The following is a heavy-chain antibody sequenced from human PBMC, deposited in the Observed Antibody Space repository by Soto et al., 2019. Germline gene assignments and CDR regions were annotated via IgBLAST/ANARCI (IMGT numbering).Heavy chain of an antibody. D-gene: IGHD3-22*01. CDR1: GFTFSSYG. Sequence: GGSLRLSCAASGFTFSSYGMHWVRQAPGKGLEWVAVISYDGSNKYYADSVKGRFTISRDNSKNTLYLQMNSPRAEATAVYYCPKDSRSRYYVTYFVYWGQGTLVTVSS. J-gene: IGHJ4*02. CDR2: ISYDGSNK. V-gene: IGHV3-30*18. CDR3: PKDSRSRYYVTYFVY.